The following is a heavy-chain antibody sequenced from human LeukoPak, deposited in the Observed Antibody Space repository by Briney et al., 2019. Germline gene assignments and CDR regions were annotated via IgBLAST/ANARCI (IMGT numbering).Heavy chain of an antibody. CDR3: ARVRSGSYYFDY. CDR1: GYTFTSYD. V-gene: IGHV1-18*01. D-gene: IGHD1-26*01. Sequence: ASVKVSCKASGYTFTSYDINWVRQATGQGLEWMGWISAYNGNTNYAQKLQGRVTMTTDTSTSTAYMELRSLRSDDTAVYYCARVRSGSYYFDYWGQGTLVTVSS. J-gene: IGHJ4*02. CDR2: ISAYNGNT.